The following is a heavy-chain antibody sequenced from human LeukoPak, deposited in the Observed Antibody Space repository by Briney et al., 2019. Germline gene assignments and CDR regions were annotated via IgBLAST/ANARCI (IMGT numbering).Heavy chain of an antibody. Sequence: SVKVSCKASGGTFSSYAISWVRQAPGQGLEWMGGIIPILGTANYAQKFQGRVTITADESTSTAYMELSSLRSEDTAVYYCARGVGATSLSQAFDIWGQGTMVTVSS. CDR2: IIPILGTA. CDR1: GGTFSSYA. J-gene: IGHJ3*02. CDR3: ARGVGATSLSQAFDI. D-gene: IGHD1-26*01. V-gene: IGHV1-69*13.